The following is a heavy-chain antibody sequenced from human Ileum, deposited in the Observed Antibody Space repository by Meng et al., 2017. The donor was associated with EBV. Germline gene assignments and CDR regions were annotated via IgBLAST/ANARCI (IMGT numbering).Heavy chain of an antibody. Sequence: QVQLEESGPGLVKPSETLSLTCTVSGGSFSISSYYWGWIRQPQGKGLEWIRYIYYSGTNNSKPSLESGITITVETSKNQYSLKLRFVAASDTAVYYCAMGCDTAMDSGWGQGTLVTVSS. CDR2: IYYSGTN. V-gene: IGHV4-61*01. D-gene: IGHD5-18*01. J-gene: IGHJ4*02. CDR3: AMGCDTAMDSG. CDR1: GGSFSISSYY.